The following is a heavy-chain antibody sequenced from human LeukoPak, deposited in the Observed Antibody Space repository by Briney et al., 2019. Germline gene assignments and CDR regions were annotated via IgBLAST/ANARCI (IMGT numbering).Heavy chain of an antibody. D-gene: IGHD3-22*01. Sequence: GASVKVSCKASGYTFTSYDINWVRQAPGQGLEWMGRIIPIFGTANYAQKFQGRVTITTDESTSTAYMELSSLRSEDAAVYYCATLDYYDTKNDYWGQGTLVTVSS. CDR2: IIPIFGTA. V-gene: IGHV1-69*05. J-gene: IGHJ4*02. CDR3: ATLDYYDTKNDY. CDR1: GYTFTSYD.